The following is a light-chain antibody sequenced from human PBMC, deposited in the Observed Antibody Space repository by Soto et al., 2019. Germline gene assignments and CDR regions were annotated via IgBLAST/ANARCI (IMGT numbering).Light chain of an antibody. Sequence: EIVLTQSPGTLSLSPWERVTLSCRASQSLSSGYLSWYQQKFGQAPRLLIYDASRRATGIPERFSGSGCGTDFTLTINRQEPEDFAVYYCQQYGSSPTFGLGTKVDI. CDR2: DAS. V-gene: IGKV3-20*01. CDR3: QQYGSSPT. CDR1: QSLSSGY. J-gene: IGKJ1*01.